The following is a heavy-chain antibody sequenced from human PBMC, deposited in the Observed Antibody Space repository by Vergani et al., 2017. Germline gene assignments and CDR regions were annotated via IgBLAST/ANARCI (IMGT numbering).Heavy chain of an antibody. V-gene: IGHV4-59*04. Sequence: QVQLQESGPGLVKPSETLSLTCTVSGGSISSYYWSWIRQPPGKGLEWIGEINHSGSTNYNPSLKSRVTISVDTSKNQFSLKLSSVTAADTAVYYCAGHYYGSGSYYRYNYWGQGTLVTGSS. CDR3: AGHYYGSGSYYRYNY. J-gene: IGHJ4*02. D-gene: IGHD3-10*01. CDR1: GGSISSYY. CDR2: INHSGST.